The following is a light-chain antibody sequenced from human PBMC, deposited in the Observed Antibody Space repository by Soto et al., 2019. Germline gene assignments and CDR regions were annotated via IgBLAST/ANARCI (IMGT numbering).Light chain of an antibody. CDR2: EVT. J-gene: IGLJ1*01. Sequence: QSALTQPASVSGSPGQSITISCTGTSSDVGGYNYVSWYQQHPGKAPKLMIYEVTNRPSGVSNRFSGSKSGNTASLTISGLQAEDEADYYCSSYTRRRTLVFGTGNKVT. CDR1: SSDVGGYNY. CDR3: SSYTRRRTLV. V-gene: IGLV2-14*01.